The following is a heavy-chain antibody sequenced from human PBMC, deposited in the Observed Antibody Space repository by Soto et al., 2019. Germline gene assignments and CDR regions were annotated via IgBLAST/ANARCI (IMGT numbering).Heavy chain of an antibody. J-gene: IGHJ3*02. CDR3: ARALGIAARPGRLDAFDI. V-gene: IGHV3-30-3*01. CDR2: ISYDGSNK. CDR1: GFTFSSYA. D-gene: IGHD6-6*01. Sequence: QVQLVESGGGVVQPGRSLRLSCAASGFTFSSYAMHWVRQAPGKGLEWVAVISYDGSNKYYADSVKGRFTISRDNSKNTLYLQMNSLCAEDTAVYYCARALGIAARPGRLDAFDIWGQGTMVTVSS.